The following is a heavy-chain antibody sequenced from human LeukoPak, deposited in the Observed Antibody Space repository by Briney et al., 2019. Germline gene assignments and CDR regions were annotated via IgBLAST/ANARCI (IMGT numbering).Heavy chain of an antibody. CDR1: GYTFTGYY. CDR3: ARQGSLGTWFDP. Sequence: ASVKVSCKASGYTFTGYYMQWVRQAPGQGLEWMGRINPNSGGTDYAQNFQGRVTMTRDMSISTVYMELSSLKSNDTAVYYCARQGSLGTWFDPWGQGTLVIVSS. D-gene: IGHD7-27*01. V-gene: IGHV1-2*06. J-gene: IGHJ5*02. CDR2: INPNSGGT.